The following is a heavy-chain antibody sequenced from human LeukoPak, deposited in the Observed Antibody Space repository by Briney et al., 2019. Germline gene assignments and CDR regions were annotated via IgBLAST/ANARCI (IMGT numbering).Heavy chain of an antibody. CDR1: GFTFSNYW. Sequence: GGSLRLSCAASGFTFSNYWMSWVRQAPGKGLEWVANIKQDGSEKYYVGSEKGRFTISRDNADNSLYLQMNSLRAEDTAVYYCARLRTFDYWGQGTLVTVSS. V-gene: IGHV3-7*03. CDR3: ARLRTFDY. CDR2: IKQDGSEK. D-gene: IGHD1-14*01. J-gene: IGHJ4*02.